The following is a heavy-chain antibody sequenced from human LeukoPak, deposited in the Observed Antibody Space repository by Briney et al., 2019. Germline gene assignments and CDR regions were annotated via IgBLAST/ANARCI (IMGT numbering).Heavy chain of an antibody. CDR2: ISGSGGST. D-gene: IGHD3-10*01. Sequence: PGGSLRLSCAASGFTFSTYGLSWVRQAPGKGLEWVSGISGSGGSTYYADSVKGRFTISRDNSKNTLYLQMNSLRAEGTAVYYCARAVRGVLLYYFDYWGQGTLVTVSS. J-gene: IGHJ4*02. V-gene: IGHV3-23*01. CDR1: GFTFSTYG. CDR3: ARAVRGVLLYYFDY.